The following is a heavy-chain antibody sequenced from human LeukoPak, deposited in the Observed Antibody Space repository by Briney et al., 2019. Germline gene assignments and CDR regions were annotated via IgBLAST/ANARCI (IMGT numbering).Heavy chain of an antibody. CDR3: ARADPLLWFGELLPGDY. CDR2: IIPIFGTA. J-gene: IGHJ4*02. CDR1: GGTFSSYA. V-gene: IGHV1-69*01. D-gene: IGHD3-10*01. Sequence: GASVKVSCKASGGTFSSYAISWVRQAPGQGLEWMGGIIPIFGTANYAQKFQGRVTITADESTSTAYMELRSLRSDDTAVYYCARADPLLWFGELLPGDYWGQGTLVTVSS.